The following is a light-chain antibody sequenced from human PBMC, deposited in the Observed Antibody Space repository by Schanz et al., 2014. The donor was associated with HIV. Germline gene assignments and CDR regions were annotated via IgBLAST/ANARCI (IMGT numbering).Light chain of an antibody. J-gene: IGKJ1*01. CDR1: QSVRSN. CDR2: GAS. CDR3: QQYGGSPT. V-gene: IGKV3-20*01. Sequence: EVVLTQSPGTLSLSPGERATLSCRASQSVRSNLAWYQQKPGQAPRLLMYGASTRATGIPDRFSGSGSGTDFTLSISRLEPEDFAVYYCQQYGGSPTFGQGTKVEIK.